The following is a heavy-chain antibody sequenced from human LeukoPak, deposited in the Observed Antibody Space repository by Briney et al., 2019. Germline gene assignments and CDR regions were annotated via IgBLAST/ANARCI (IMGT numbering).Heavy chain of an antibody. CDR2: INHSGST. CDR3: ARGRSSSWYVKKHYYYYYYMDV. Sequence: SETLSLTCAVYGGSFSGYYWSWIRQPPGKGLEWIGEINHSGSTDYNPSLKSRVTISVDTSKNQFSLKLSSVTAADTAVYYCARGRSSSWYVKKHYYYYYYMDVWGKGTTVTVSS. J-gene: IGHJ6*03. CDR1: GGSFSGYY. D-gene: IGHD6-13*01. V-gene: IGHV4-34*01.